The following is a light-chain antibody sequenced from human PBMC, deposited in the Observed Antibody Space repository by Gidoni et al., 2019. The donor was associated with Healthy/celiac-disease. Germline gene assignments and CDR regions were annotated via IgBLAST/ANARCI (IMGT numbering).Light chain of an antibody. Sequence: EIVLTQSPATLSLSPGERATLSCRASQSVSSYLAWYQQKPGPAPRLLIYDASNRAAGTPARFSGSGSGTDFTLTISSLEPEDFAVYYCQQRSNWPTFGQGTKVEIK. CDR3: QQRSNWPT. CDR2: DAS. CDR1: QSVSSY. J-gene: IGKJ1*01. V-gene: IGKV3-11*01.